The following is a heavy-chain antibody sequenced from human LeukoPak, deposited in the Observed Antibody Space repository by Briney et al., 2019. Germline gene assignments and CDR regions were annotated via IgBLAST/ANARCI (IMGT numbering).Heavy chain of an antibody. CDR2: IYYSGST. J-gene: IGHJ5*02. CDR3: ARAHNWNYGNNWFDP. V-gene: IGHV4-39*06. Sequence: SETLSLTCTVSGGSISSYYWGWIRQPPGKGLEWIGSIYYSGSTYYNPSLKSRVTISVDTSKNQFPLKLSSVTAADTAVYYCARAHNWNYGNNWFDPWGQGTLVTVSS. CDR1: GGSISSYY. D-gene: IGHD1-7*01.